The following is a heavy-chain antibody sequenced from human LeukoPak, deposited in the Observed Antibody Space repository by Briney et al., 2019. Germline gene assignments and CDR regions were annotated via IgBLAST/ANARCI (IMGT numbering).Heavy chain of an antibody. V-gene: IGHV3-30*15. CDR1: GFTFSSYA. CDR3: ARDWSSSSDPDY. Sequence: GRSLRLSCAASGFTFSSYAMHWVRQAPGKGLEWVAVISYDGSNKYYADSVKGRFTISRDNSKNTLYLQMSSLRAEDTAVYYCARDWSSSSDPDYWGQGTLVTVSS. CDR2: ISYDGSNK. D-gene: IGHD6-6*01. J-gene: IGHJ4*02.